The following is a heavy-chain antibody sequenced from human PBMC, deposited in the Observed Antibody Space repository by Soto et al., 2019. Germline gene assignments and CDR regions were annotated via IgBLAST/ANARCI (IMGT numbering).Heavy chain of an antibody. V-gene: IGHV1-18*01. Sequence: ASVKGSCKASGYSFITYGISWVRQAPGQGLEWMGWISPNNGNTNYAQKLQGRVTMTTDTSTSTAYMELWSLRSDDTAVYYCARADPPTGPTVYLDYWGQGTLGTVSS. CDR1: GYSFITYG. D-gene: IGHD1-1*01. CDR3: ARADPPTGPTVYLDY. J-gene: IGHJ4*02. CDR2: ISPNNGNT.